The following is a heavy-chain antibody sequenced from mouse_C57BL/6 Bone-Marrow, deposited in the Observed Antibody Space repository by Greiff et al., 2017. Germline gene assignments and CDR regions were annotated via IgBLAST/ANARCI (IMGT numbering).Heavy chain of an antibody. CDR1: GYAFTNYL. J-gene: IGHJ4*01. CDR2: ISPGCGGT. D-gene: IGHD2-1*01. Sequence: VQLQQSGAELVRPGTSVKVSCKASGYAFTNYLIEWVKQRPGQGLEWIGVISPGCGGTNYHENVKGQGTMTTAKYSRTADMQRRSLASEDSADYFCASGECYDGRGGWGQGTSVTVSS. CDR3: ASGECYDGRGG. V-gene: IGHV1-54*01.